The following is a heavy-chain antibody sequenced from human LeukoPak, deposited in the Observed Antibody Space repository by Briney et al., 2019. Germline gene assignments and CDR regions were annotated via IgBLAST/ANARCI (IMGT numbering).Heavy chain of an antibody. CDR3: ARDVRTGSLDAFDI. CDR1: GFTFSSYG. V-gene: IGHV3-30*03. J-gene: IGHJ3*02. D-gene: IGHD1-14*01. CDR2: ISYDGSNK. Sequence: KPGRSLRLSCAASGFTFSSYGMHWVRQAPGKGLEWVAVISYDGSNKYYADSVKGRFTISRDNSKNTLYLQMNSLRAEDTAVYYRARDVRTGSLDAFDIWGQGTMVTVSS.